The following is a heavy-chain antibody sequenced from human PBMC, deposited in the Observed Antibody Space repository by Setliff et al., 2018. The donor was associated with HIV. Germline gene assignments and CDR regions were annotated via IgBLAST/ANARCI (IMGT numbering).Heavy chain of an antibody. CDR3: ARVGLVQLERRGLNYFDY. D-gene: IGHD1-1*01. J-gene: IGHJ4*02. Sequence: GESLRLSCAASGFTVCSNYMTWVRQAPGKGLEWVSVIYSGGSTYYADSVKGRFTISRDNSKNTLYLQMNSLRAEDTAVYYCARVGLVQLERRGLNYFDYWGQGTLVTVSS. CDR2: IYSGGST. CDR1: GFTVCSNY. V-gene: IGHV3-66*01.